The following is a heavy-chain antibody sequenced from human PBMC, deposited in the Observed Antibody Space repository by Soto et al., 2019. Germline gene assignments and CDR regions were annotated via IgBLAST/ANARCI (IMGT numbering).Heavy chain of an antibody. CDR1: GFTFSNYA. Sequence: GGSLRLSCAPSGFTFSNYAMTWVRQAPGKGLEWVSGVSASGTGAYYTDSVKGRFTISRDNSKNTLYLQMNSLRAEDTAVYYCAGGIKYGDYSRWFDPWGPGTLVTVSS. CDR2: VSASGTGA. V-gene: IGHV3-23*01. D-gene: IGHD4-17*01. CDR3: AGGIKYGDYSRWFDP. J-gene: IGHJ5*02.